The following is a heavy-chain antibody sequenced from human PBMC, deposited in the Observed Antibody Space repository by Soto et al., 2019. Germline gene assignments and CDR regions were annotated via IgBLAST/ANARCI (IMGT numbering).Heavy chain of an antibody. CDR2: IYYSGST. Sequence: QLQLQESGPGLVKPSETLSLTCTVSGGSISSSSYYWGWIRQPPGKGLEWIGNIYYSGSTYYNPSLKSRVTISVDTSNNQFSLKLSSVTAADTAVYYCARRGSGGIAVAGTSFDYWGQGTLVTVSS. CDR1: GGSISSSSYY. CDR3: ARRGSGGIAVAGTSFDY. D-gene: IGHD6-19*01. J-gene: IGHJ4*02. V-gene: IGHV4-39*01.